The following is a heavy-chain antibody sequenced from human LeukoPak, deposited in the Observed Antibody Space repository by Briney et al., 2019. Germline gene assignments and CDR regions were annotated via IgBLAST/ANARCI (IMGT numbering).Heavy chain of an antibody. D-gene: IGHD2-21*02. V-gene: IGHV3-30*02. CDR2: IRYDGSNK. CDR3: AKDDRARRWGLLDY. Sequence: GGSLRLSCAASGFTFSSYGMHWVRQAPGKGLEWVAFIRYDGSNKYYADSVKGRFTISRDNSKNTLYLQMNSLRAEDTAVYYCAKDDRARRWGLLDYRGQGTLVTVSS. CDR1: GFTFSSYG. J-gene: IGHJ4*02.